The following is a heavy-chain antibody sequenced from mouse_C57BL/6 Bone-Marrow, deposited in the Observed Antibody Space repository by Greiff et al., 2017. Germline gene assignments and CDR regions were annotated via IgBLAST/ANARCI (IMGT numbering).Heavy chain of an antibody. J-gene: IGHJ1*03. V-gene: IGHV2-9-1*01. CDR3: ARTPVVATHWYFDV. CDR1: GFSLTSYA. Sequence: QVQLKESGPGLVAPSQSLSITCTVSGFSLTSYAISWVRQPPGKGLEWLGVIWTGGGTNYNSALNSRLSISKDNSKSQVFLKMNSLQTDDTARYYCARTPVVATHWYFDVWGTGTTVTVSS. CDR2: IWTGGGT. D-gene: IGHD1-1*01.